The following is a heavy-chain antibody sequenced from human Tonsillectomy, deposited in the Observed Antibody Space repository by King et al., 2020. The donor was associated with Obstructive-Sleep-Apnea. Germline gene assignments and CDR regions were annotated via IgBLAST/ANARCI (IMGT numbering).Heavy chain of an antibody. CDR3: ARPHPSASPGLGSRVVSLVVY. D-gene: IGHD2-2*01. V-gene: IGHV1-69*04. CDR2: IIPILGIA. J-gene: IGHJ4*02. Sequence: QLVQSGAEVKKPGSSVKVSCKASGGTFSSYAISWVRQAPGQGLEWMGGIIPILGIANYAQKFQGRVTITADKYTSTAYMELSSLRSGDTAVYYCARPHPSASPGLGSRVVSLVVYLGQGTPVTVSS. CDR1: GGTFSSYA.